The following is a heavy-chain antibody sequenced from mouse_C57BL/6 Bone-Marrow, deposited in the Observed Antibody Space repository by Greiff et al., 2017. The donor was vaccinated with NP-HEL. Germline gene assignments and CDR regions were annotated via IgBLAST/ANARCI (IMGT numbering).Heavy chain of an antibody. J-gene: IGHJ4*01. CDR2: IYPGSGNT. D-gene: IGHD2-1*01. Sequence: QVQLKQSGPELVKPGASVKISCKASGYSFTSYYIHWVKQRPGQGLEWIGWIYPGSGNTKYNEKFKGKATLTADTSSSTAYMQLSSLTSEDSAVYYCARRLYYGNSYYAMDYWGQGTSVTVSS. V-gene: IGHV1-66*01. CDR1: GYSFTSYY. CDR3: ARRLYYGNSYYAMDY.